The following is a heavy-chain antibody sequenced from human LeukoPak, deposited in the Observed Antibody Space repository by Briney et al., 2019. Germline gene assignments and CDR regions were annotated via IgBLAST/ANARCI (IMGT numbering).Heavy chain of an antibody. V-gene: IGHV3-23*01. Sequence: PGGSLRLSCAASGSTFSSYAMSWVRQAPGKGLEWVSAISGSGGSTYYADSVKGRFTISRDNSKNTLYLQMNSLRAEDTAVYYCAKGGAYDFWSGFFDYWGQGTLVTVSS. CDR2: ISGSGGST. CDR3: AKGGAYDFWSGFFDY. J-gene: IGHJ4*02. D-gene: IGHD3-3*01. CDR1: GSTFSSYA.